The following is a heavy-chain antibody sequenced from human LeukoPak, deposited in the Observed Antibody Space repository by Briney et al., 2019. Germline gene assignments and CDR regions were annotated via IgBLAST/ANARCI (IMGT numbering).Heavy chain of an antibody. J-gene: IGHJ5*02. CDR2: ISGSGGST. Sequence: GSLRLSCAASGFTFSSYAMSWVRQAPGKGLEWVSAISGSGGSTYYADSVKGRFTISRDNSKNTLYLQMNSLRAEDTAVYYCARAGSSSWYFWFDPWGQGTLVTVSS. D-gene: IGHD6-13*01. CDR1: GFTFSSYA. CDR3: ARAGSSSWYFWFDP. V-gene: IGHV3-23*01.